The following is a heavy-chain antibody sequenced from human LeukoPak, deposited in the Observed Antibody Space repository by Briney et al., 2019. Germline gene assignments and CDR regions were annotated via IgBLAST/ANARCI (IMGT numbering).Heavy chain of an antibody. CDR2: VNPNSGGT. V-gene: IGHV1-2*02. CDR3: ARADYGGNSVGWFDP. CDR1: GYTFTGYY. D-gene: IGHD4-23*01. Sequence: EASVKVSCKASGYTFTGYYMHWVRQAPGQGLEWVGWVNPNSGGTNYARKFQGRVTMTRDTSISTAYMELSRLRSDDTAVYYCARADYGGNSVGWFDPWGQGTLVTVSS. J-gene: IGHJ5*02.